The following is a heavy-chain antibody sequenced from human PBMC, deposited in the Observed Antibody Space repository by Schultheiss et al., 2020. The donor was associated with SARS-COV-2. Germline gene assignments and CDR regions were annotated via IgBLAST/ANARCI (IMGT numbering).Heavy chain of an antibody. J-gene: IGHJ4*02. V-gene: IGHV3-66*01. CDR2: IYSGGST. D-gene: IGHD6-13*01. CDR3: ARDGGSSWWHAS. CDR1: GFTFSDYY. Sequence: GGSLRLSCAASGFTFSDYYMSWIRQAPGKGLEWVSVIYSGGSTYYADSVKGRFTISRDNSKNTLYLQMNSLRAEDTAVYYCARDGGSSWWHASWGQGTLVTVSS.